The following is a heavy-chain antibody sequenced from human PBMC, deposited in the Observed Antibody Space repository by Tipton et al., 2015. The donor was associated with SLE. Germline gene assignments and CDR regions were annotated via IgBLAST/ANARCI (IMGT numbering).Heavy chain of an antibody. D-gene: IGHD2-8*02. Sequence: TLSLTCTVSGGSVSFHYWTWIRQPPGKELEWIGEINHSGSTNYNPSLKSRVTISVDTSKNQFSLKLSSVTAADTAVYYCAGVLGYCTGGVCYYYYGMDVWGQWATVTVSS. CDR3: AGVLGYCTGGVCYYYYGMDV. CDR2: INHSGST. V-gene: IGHV4-34*01. J-gene: IGHJ6*02. CDR1: GGSVSFHY.